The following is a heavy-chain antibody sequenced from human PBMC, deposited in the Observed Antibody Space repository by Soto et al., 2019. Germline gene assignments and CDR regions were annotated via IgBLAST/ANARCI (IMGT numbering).Heavy chain of an antibody. J-gene: IGHJ4*02. CDR1: GFTFSSYG. Sequence: QVQLVESGGGVVQPGRSLRLSCAASGFTFSSYGIHWVRQAPGKGLEWVAVISYDGSNKYYADSVKGRFTISRDNSKNTLYLQMNSLRAGDTAVYYCAKGAYAVVAASYFDYWGQGTLVTVSS. CDR3: AKGAYAVVAASYFDY. CDR2: ISYDGSNK. D-gene: IGHD2-15*01. V-gene: IGHV3-30*18.